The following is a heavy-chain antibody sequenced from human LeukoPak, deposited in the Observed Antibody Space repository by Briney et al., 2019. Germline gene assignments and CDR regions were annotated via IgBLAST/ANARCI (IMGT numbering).Heavy chain of an antibody. Sequence: ASVKVSCKASGGTFSSYAISWVRQAPGQGLERMGRIIPIFGTANYAQKFQGRVTITTDESTSTAYMELSSLRSEDTAVYYCARSGIPNYDFWSGPFDYWGQGTLVTVSS. CDR2: IIPIFGTA. V-gene: IGHV1-69*05. J-gene: IGHJ4*02. CDR3: ARSGIPNYDFWSGPFDY. D-gene: IGHD3-3*01. CDR1: GGTFSSYA.